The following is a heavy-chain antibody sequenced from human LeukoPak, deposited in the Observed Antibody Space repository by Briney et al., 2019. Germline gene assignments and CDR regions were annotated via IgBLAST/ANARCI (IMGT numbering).Heavy chain of an antibody. J-gene: IGHJ4*02. CDR2: IDWNSGAI. D-gene: IGHD5-12*01. CDR3: VRDGGVSGYDLLDY. CDR1: GFTFGDYG. V-gene: IGHV3-9*01. Sequence: GGSLRLSCAASGFTFGDYGIHWARQAPGKGLEWVSGIDWNSGAIGYADSVKGRFTISRDNAKNSLSLQMNSLRAEDTAVYYCVRDGGVSGYDLLDYWGQGTLVTVSS.